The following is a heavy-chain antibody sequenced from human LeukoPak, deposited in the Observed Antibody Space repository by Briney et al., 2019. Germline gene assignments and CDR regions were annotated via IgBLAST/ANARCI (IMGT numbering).Heavy chain of an antibody. CDR2: IWYDGSNK. Sequence: PGRSLRLSCAASGFTFSSYGMHWVRQAPGKGLEWVAVIWYDGSNKYYADSVKGRFTISRDNSKNTVYLQMRNLRVEHTAVYYCAKVVAGNIDYYFDYWGQGILVAVSS. D-gene: IGHD2/OR15-2a*01. J-gene: IGHJ4*02. CDR3: AKVVAGNIDYYFDY. V-gene: IGHV3-33*06. CDR1: GFTFSSYG.